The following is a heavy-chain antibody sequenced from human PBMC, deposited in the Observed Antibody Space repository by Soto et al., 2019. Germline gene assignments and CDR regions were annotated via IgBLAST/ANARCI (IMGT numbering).Heavy chain of an antibody. D-gene: IGHD2-15*01. J-gene: IGHJ4*02. V-gene: IGHV3-23*01. Sequence: GTLRLSCAASVFTFTSYAMSWVRQAPGKGLEWVSAISGSGGSTYYADSVKGRFTISRDNSKNTLYLQMNSLRAEDTAVYYCAKSVCSGGSCYESDYWGQGTLVTVSS. CDR3: AKSVCSGGSCYESDY. CDR2: ISGSGGST. CDR1: VFTFTSYA.